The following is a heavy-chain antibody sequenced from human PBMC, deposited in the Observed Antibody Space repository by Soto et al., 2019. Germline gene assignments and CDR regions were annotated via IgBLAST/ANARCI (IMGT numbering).Heavy chain of an antibody. CDR2: IYYSGTT. V-gene: IGHV4-59*01. CDR1: GGSISHYY. D-gene: IGHD4-17*01. Sequence: PSETLSLTCTVSGGSISHYYWSWIRQPPGKGPEWIGYIYYSGTTNYNPSLKSRVTISVDTSKNQFSLNLRSVTAADTAVFYCARAHTYGGNSGYFDYWGQGALVTVSS. J-gene: IGHJ4*02. CDR3: ARAHTYGGNSGYFDY.